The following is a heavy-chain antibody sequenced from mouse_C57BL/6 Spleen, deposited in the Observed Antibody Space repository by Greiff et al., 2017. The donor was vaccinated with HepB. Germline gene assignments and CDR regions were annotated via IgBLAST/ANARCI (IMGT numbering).Heavy chain of an antibody. V-gene: IGHV2-5*01. Sequence: VKLMESGPGLVQPSQSLSITCTVSGFSLTSYGVHWVRQSPGKGLEWLGVIWRGGSTDYNAAFMSRLSITKDNSKSQVFFKMNSLQADDTAIYYCAKNLGYYGSSYYAMDYWGQGTSGTVSS. CDR1: GFSLTSYG. CDR3: AKNLGYYGSSYYAMDY. J-gene: IGHJ4*01. CDR2: IWRGGST. D-gene: IGHD1-1*01.